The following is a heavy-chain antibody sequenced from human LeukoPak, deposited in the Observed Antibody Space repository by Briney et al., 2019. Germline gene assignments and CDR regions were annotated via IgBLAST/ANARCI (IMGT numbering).Heavy chain of an antibody. CDR2: LTDSGDAT. J-gene: IGHJ5*02. V-gene: IGHV3-23*01. D-gene: IGHD5-12*01. CDR3: ARGYSHNSGGWLDP. Sequence: GGPLRLSCAVSGFTFSHYPMSWVRQAPGTGLEWVGSLTDSGDATYYADSVKGRHTISRDNSNSTLYPHTSGLRDEDTAVYYCARGYSHNSGGWLDPWGEGTLVTVSS. CDR1: GFTFSHYP.